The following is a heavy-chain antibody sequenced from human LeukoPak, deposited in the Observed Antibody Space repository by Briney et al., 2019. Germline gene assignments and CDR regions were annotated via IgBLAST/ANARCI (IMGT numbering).Heavy chain of an antibody. D-gene: IGHD2-21*02. Sequence: SETLSLTCTVSGGSISSYYWSWIRQPPGKGLEWIGYIYYSGSTNYNPSLKSRVTISVDTSKNQFSLKLSSVTAADTAVYYCARYSYCGGDCYDAFDIWGQGTMVIVSS. V-gene: IGHV4-59*01. CDR2: IYYSGST. CDR3: ARYSYCGGDCYDAFDI. J-gene: IGHJ3*02. CDR1: GGSISSYY.